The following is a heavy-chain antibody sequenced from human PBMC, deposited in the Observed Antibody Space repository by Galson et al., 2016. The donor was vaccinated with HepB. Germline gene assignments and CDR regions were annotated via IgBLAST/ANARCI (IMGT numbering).Heavy chain of an antibody. CDR2: ISTYNGYT. CDR3: ARGPLVAEGGLDS. Sequence: SVKVSCKGSGYTFTSYGISWVRLAPGRGPEWVGWISTYNGYTDYAQKFQGRVTVTTDTSTRTAYMELRSLKYDDTAVYYCARGPLVAEGGLDSWGQGTLVSVSS. D-gene: IGHD2-8*02. V-gene: IGHV1-18*01. J-gene: IGHJ5*01. CDR1: GYTFTSYG.